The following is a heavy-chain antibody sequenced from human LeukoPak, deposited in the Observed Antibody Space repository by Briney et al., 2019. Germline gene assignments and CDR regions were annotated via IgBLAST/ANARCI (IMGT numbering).Heavy chain of an antibody. V-gene: IGHV3-43*01. CDR2: ISWDGGST. D-gene: IGHD6-19*01. CDR3: AKDGRGGVAVAASYYYYMDV. CDR1: GFTFDDYT. Sequence: GGSLRPSCAASGFTFDDYTMHWVRQAPGKGLEWVSLISWDGGSTYYADSVKGRFTISRDNSKNSLYLQMNSLRTEDTALYYCAKDGRGGVAVAASYYYYMDVWGKGTTVTVSS. J-gene: IGHJ6*03.